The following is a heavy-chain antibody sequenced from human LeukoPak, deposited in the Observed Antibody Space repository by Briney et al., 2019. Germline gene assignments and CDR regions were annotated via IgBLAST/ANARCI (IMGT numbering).Heavy chain of an antibody. CDR3: AKGSGDGYNSFDY. D-gene: IGHD5-24*01. V-gene: IGHV3-30*02. CDR1: GFTFSSYG. Sequence: GGSLRLSCAASGFTFSSYGMHWVRQAPGKGLEWVAFIRYDGSNKYYADSVKGRFTISSDNSKNTLYLQMNSLRAEDTAVYYCAKGSGDGYNSFDYWGQGTLVTVSS. J-gene: IGHJ4*02. CDR2: IRYDGSNK.